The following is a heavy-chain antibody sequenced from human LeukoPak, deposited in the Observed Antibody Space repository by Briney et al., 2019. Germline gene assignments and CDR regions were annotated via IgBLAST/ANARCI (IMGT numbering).Heavy chain of an antibody. CDR3: ARSERVGATASFDS. Sequence: LGESLKISCKSSGYIFTSYWIAWVRQMPGKGLEWMGIIAPFDSDTRYSPSFQGQVIISSDKSISTAYLQWSSLQASDTAMYFCARSERVGATASFDSWGQGTLVTVSS. J-gene: IGHJ4*02. V-gene: IGHV5-51*01. CDR1: GYIFTSYW. CDR2: IAPFDSDT. D-gene: IGHD1-26*01.